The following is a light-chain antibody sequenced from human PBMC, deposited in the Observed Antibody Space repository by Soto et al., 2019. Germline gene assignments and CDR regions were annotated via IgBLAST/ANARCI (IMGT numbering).Light chain of an antibody. CDR1: SSDVGGFNY. CDR2: EVI. Sequence: QSVLTQPASVSGSPGQSITISCTGTSSDVGGFNYVSWYRHHPGKAPKLMVYEVINRPSGVSNRFSGSKSGNTASLTISGLQAEDEADYYCSSYTSSYTLIFGGGTKVTVL. V-gene: IGLV2-14*01. J-gene: IGLJ2*01. CDR3: SSYTSSYTLI.